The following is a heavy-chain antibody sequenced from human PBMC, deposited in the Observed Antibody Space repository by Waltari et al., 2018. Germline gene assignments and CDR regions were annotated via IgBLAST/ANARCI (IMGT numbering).Heavy chain of an antibody. Sequence: WWGGVRQSPEKGLEWIGQVHHSGKTHYNPSLQSRVAISLDKPKNHFSLNLNSVTAADTAIYYCAGDRAIGLFFDYWGRGTLVTVSS. CDR3: AGDRAIGLFFDY. CDR1: W. CDR2: VHHSGKT. J-gene: IGHJ4*02. D-gene: IGHD2-2*01. V-gene: IGHV4-4*02.